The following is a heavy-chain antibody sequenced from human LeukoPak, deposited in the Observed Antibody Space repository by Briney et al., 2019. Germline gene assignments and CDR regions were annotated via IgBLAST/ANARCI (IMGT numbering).Heavy chain of an antibody. CDR1: GYTFTGYY. CDR2: INPNSGGT. D-gene: IGHD5-12*01. Sequence: GASVKVSCKASGYTFTGYYMHWVRQAPGQGLEWMGWINPNSGGTSYAQKFQGRVTMTRDTSISTAYMELSRLRSDDTAVYYCARGGFKATMRLFDYWGQGTLVTVSS. V-gene: IGHV1-2*02. CDR3: ARGGFKATMRLFDY. J-gene: IGHJ4*02.